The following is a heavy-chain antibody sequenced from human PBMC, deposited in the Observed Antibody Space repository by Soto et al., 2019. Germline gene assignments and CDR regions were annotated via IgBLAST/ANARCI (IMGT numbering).Heavy chain of an antibody. V-gene: IGHV4-4*02. Sequence: PSETMRLTYAVSGGSIRSSNWWSRVRQPPGKGLEWIGEIYHSGSTNYNPSLKSRVTISVDKSKNQFSLKLSSVTAADTAVYYCARVLSSSWPYYYYGMDVWGQGTTVTVSS. CDR2: IYHSGST. CDR3: ARVLSSSWPYYYYGMDV. CDR1: GGSIRSSNW. D-gene: IGHD6-13*01. J-gene: IGHJ6*02.